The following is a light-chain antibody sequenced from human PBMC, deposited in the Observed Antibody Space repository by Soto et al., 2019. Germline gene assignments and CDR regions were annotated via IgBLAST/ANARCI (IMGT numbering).Light chain of an antibody. CDR3: CSYAGSSTDYV. V-gene: IGLV2-23*01. CDR1: SSDVGSYNL. J-gene: IGLJ1*01. Sequence: QSALTQPASVSGSPGQSITISCTGTSSDVGSYNLVSWYQQHPGKAPKLMICEGSKRPSGVSNRFSGSKSGNTASLTISGLQAEDEADYYCCSYAGSSTDYVFGTGTKLTVL. CDR2: EGS.